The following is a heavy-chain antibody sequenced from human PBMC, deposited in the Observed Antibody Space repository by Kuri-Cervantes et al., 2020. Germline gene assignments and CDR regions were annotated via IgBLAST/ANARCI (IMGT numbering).Heavy chain of an antibody. J-gene: IGHJ4*02. CDR2: IYYSGST. CDR3: ARESYYYGSGNYFDY. Sequence: SCGVYGGSFSGYYWSWIRQTPGKGLEWIGFIYYSGSTYYNPSLKIRLTISVDTSKNQFSLRLSSVTDADTAVYYCARESYYYGSGNYFDYWGQETLVTVSS. V-gene: IGHV4-30-4*01. CDR1: GGSFSGYY. D-gene: IGHD3-10*01.